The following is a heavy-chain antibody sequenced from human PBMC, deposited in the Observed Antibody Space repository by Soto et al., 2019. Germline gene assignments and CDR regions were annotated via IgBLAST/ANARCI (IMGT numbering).Heavy chain of an antibody. V-gene: IGHV3-7*01. D-gene: IGHD4-17*01. CDR1: GFTFSSYW. J-gene: IGHJ4*02. CDR2: IKQDGSEK. CDR3: ARDITDYGDYYFDY. Sequence: RLSCTASGFTFSSYWMSWVRQAPGKGLEWVANIKQDGSEKYYVDSVKGRFTISRDNAKNSLYLQMNSLRAEDTAVYYCARDITDYGDYYFDYWGQGTLVTVSS.